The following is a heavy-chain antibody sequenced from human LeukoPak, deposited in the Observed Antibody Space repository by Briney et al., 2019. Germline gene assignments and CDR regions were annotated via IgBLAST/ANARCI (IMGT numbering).Heavy chain of an antibody. CDR3: AHSGAPGSPPDY. D-gene: IGHD3-10*01. V-gene: IGHV2-5*01. J-gene: IGHJ4*02. CDR2: IYWNDDK. Sequence: KSGPTLVNPTQTLTLTCTFSGFSLSTSGVGVGWIRQPPGKALEWLALIYWNDDKRYSPSLKRRLSITKDTSKNQVVLTMTNMDPVDTATYYRAHSGAPGSPPDYWGQGTLVTVSS. CDR1: GFSLSTSGVG.